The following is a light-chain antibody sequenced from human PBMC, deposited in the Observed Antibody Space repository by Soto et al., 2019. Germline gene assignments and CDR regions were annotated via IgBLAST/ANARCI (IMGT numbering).Light chain of an antibody. J-gene: IGLJ1*01. CDR1: SSDISGYDY. Sequence: QSVLTQPASVSGSPGQSITISCTGTSSDISGYDYVSWYQQHPGKAPRLMIYEVSYRPSGISYRFSGSKSGNTASLTISGLQPEDEADYYCSSFTSTNTFSYVFGTGTQLTVL. CDR2: EVS. CDR3: SSFTSTNTFSYV. V-gene: IGLV2-14*01.